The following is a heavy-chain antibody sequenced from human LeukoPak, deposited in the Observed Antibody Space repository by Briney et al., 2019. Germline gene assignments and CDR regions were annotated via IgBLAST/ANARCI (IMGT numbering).Heavy chain of an antibody. CDR3: ARVRDVYKSPAGGY. CDR1: GYTFTSYD. J-gene: IGHJ4*01. V-gene: IGHV1-8*01. D-gene: IGHD5-24*01. Sequence: ASVTVSCRASGYTFTSYDINWVRQATGQGLEWMGWMNPNSGNTGYAQKFQGRVTMTRNTSISTAYMELSSLRSEDTAVYYCARVRDVYKSPAGGYWGHGTLVTVSS. CDR2: MNPNSGNT.